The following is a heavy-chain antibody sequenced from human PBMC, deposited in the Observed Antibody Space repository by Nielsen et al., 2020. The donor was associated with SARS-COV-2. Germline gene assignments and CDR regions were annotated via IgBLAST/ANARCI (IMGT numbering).Heavy chain of an antibody. CDR1: GYTFTSYY. V-gene: IGHV1-46*01. Sequence: ASVKVSCKASGYTFTSYYMHWVRQAPGQGLEWMGIINPSGGGTSYAQKFQGRVTMTRDTSTSTVYMELSSLRSEDTAMYYCARDLSEAGYSGSYIDYWGQGTLVTVSS. J-gene: IGHJ4*02. CDR3: ARDLSEAGYSGSYIDY. CDR2: INPSGGGT. D-gene: IGHD1-26*01.